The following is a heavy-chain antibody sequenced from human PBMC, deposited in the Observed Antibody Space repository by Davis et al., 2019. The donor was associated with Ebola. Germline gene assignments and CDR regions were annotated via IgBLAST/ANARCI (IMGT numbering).Heavy chain of an antibody. J-gene: IGHJ5*02. CDR3: ARAVTMVLPSGWFDP. CDR1: GYIFTRYG. Sequence: AASVKVSCKASGYIFTRYGISWGRQAPGQGLEWMGWISASNGNTKYAQNLQGRVTMTTDTSTSTAYMEVRSLRYDDTAVYYCARAVTMVLPSGWFDPWGQGTLVTVSS. CDR2: ISASNGNT. D-gene: IGHD3-10*01. V-gene: IGHV1-18*01.